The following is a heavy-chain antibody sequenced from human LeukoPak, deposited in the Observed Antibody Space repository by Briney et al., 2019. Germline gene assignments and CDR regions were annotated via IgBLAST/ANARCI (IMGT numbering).Heavy chain of an antibody. V-gene: IGHV4-30-4*01. CDR3: ASFYQAYYFDY. Sequence: SETLSLTCTVSGGSISSGDYYWSWIRQAPGKGLEWIGYIYYSGSTYYNPSLKSRFTISVDTSKNQFSLKLSSVTAADTAVYYCASFYQAYYFDYWGQGTLVTVSS. CDR2: IYYSGST. J-gene: IGHJ4*02. D-gene: IGHD2-21*01. CDR1: GGSISSGDYY.